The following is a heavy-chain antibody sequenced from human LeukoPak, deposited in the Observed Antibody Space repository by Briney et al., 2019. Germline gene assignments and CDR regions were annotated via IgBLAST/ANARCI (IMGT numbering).Heavy chain of an antibody. J-gene: IGHJ4*02. CDR2: VSDSSDV. V-gene: IGHV3-48*02. CDR1: GFTFSTYT. Sequence: GGSLRLSCAASGFTFSTYTMNCVRQAPGRGLEWVSTVSDSSDVHYSDSVKGRFTISRDNARNSLYLQMNSLRDEDTAVYYCARDGLHTAHFDYWGQGTLVTVSS. D-gene: IGHD5-18*01. CDR3: ARDGLHTAHFDY.